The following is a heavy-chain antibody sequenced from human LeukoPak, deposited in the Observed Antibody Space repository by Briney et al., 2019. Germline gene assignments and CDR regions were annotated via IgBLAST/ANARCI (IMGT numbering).Heavy chain of an antibody. CDR2: IDPSDSYI. J-gene: IGHJ6*02. V-gene: IGHV5-10-1*01. CDR3: ARVRSGSYYYYYGMDV. CDR1: GYSFTNYW. Sequence: SGESLKISCKGSGYSFTNYWINWVRQMPGKGLEWMGRIDPSDSYINYSPSFQGHVTISADKSISTAYLQWSSLKASDTAMYYCARVRSGSYYYYYGMDVWGQGTTVTVSS. D-gene: IGHD1-26*01.